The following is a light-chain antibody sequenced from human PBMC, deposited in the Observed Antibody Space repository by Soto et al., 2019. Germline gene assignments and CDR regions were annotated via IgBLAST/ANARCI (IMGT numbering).Light chain of an antibody. CDR2: FDS. Sequence: SSELTQPPSVSVAPGKTAIITCGGTDIETKSVHWYQQKAGQAPVLVMSFDSDRPSGIPERFSGSNSGNTASLTITRAEAGDEADYYCQVWDRPTDLVFGGGTKLTVL. J-gene: IGLJ2*01. V-gene: IGLV3-21*01. CDR3: QVWDRPTDLV. CDR1: DIETKS.